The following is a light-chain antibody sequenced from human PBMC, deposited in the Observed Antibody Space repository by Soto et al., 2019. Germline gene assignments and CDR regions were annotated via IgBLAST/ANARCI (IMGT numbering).Light chain of an antibody. Sequence: VMTQSPATLSLSPGDSATLSCRASQSVSSNLAWYQQKPGQAPILLIYDTSYGAAGIPARFSGSGSATEFTLTIRSLEPDDFAVYYWQQRSNCITCGQGTRLEIK. J-gene: IGKJ5*01. CDR3: QQRSNCIT. CDR1: QSVSSN. V-gene: IGKV3-11*01. CDR2: DTS.